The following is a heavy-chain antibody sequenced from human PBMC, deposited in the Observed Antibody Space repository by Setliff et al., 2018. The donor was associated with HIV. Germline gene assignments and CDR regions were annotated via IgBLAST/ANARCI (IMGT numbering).Heavy chain of an antibody. D-gene: IGHD3-3*01. V-gene: IGHV7-4-1*02. CDR2: INTATGSP. CDR3: ARDGADYNFRSGTHPFDI. CDR1: GYTFTSYA. J-gene: IGHJ4*02. Sequence: ASVKVSCKASGYTFTSYAMNWVRQAPGQGLEWMGWINTATGSPSFAQGFSGRFGFSLDASVTTTYLHINNLEAADSAIYYCARDGADYNFRSGTHPFDIWGQGTLFTVSS.